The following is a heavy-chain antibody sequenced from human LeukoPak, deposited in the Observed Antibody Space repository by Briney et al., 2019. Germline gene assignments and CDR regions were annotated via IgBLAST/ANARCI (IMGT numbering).Heavy chain of an antibody. D-gene: IGHD3-22*01. J-gene: IGHJ4*02. V-gene: IGHV1-2*02. CDR2: INPNSGGT. CDR3: ARGPPTIVVVITTGDFDS. CDR1: GYTFTGYY. Sequence: ASVKVSCKASGYTFTGYYIHWVRQAPGQGREWMGCINPNSGGTNYAQKFQGRVTMTRDTSISTAYMELRRLRSDDRAVYYCARGPPTIVVVITTGDFDSWGQGTLVTVSS.